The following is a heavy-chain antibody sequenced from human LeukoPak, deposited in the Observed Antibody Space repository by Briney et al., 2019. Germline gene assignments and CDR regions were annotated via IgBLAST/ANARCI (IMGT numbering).Heavy chain of an antibody. D-gene: IGHD6-13*01. CDR3: AKEGRAASGIAAAGTG. CDR2: ISWNSGSI. J-gene: IGHJ4*02. Sequence: PGRSLRLSCAASGFTFDDYAMHRVRQAPGKGLEWVSGISWNSGSIGYADSVKGRFTISRDNAKNSLYLQMNSLRAEDTALYYCAKEGRAASGIAAAGTGWGQGTLVTVSS. V-gene: IGHV3-9*01. CDR1: GFTFDDYA.